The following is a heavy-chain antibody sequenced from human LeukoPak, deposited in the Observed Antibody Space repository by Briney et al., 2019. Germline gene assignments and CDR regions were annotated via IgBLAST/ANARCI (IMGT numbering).Heavy chain of an antibody. J-gene: IGHJ3*02. Sequence: SETLSLTCTVSGGSISSYYWSWIRQPAGKRLEWIGRLYTSGSTNYNPSLKSRVTMSVDTSKNQFSLKLSSVTAADTAVYYCARSQGAFTMVRGTAFDIWGQGTMVTVSS. CDR2: LYTSGST. D-gene: IGHD3-10*01. CDR3: ARSQGAFTMVRGTAFDI. CDR1: GGSISSYY. V-gene: IGHV4-4*07.